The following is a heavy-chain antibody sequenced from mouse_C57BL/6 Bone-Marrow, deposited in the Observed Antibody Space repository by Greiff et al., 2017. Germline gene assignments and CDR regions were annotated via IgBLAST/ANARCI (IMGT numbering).Heavy chain of an antibody. D-gene: IGHD3-1*01. V-gene: IGHV1-19*01. J-gene: IGHJ3*01. Sequence: EVKVVESGPVLVKPGASVKMSCKASGYTFTDYYMNWVKQSHGKSLEWIGVIHPYNGGTSYNQKFKGKATLTVDKSSSTAYMELNSLTSEDSAVYYCARSGSLAWFAYWGQGTLVTVSA. CDR2: IHPYNGGT. CDR1: GYTFTDYY. CDR3: ARSGSLAWFAY.